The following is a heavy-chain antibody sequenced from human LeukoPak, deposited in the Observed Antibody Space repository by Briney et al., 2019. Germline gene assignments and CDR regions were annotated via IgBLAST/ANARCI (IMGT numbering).Heavy chain of an antibody. CDR2: INPSGGST. CDR3: AREAGYDGDYDPAHFDY. V-gene: IGHV1-46*01. J-gene: IGHJ4*02. CDR1: GYTFTSYY. D-gene: IGHD4-17*01. Sequence: ASVKVSCKASGYTFTSYYMHWVRQAPGQGLEWMGIINPSGGSTSYAQKFQGRVTMTRDTSTSTVYMELRSLRSEDTAVYYCAREAGYDGDYDPAHFDYWGQGTLVTVSS.